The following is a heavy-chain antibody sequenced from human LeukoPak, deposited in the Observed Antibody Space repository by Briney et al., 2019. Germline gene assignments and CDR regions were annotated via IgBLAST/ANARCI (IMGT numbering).Heavy chain of an antibody. J-gene: IGHJ4*02. CDR3: ARAVGYYDILTGYYTPPSFDY. CDR1: GGSFSGYY. D-gene: IGHD3-9*01. CDR2: INHSGST. V-gene: IGHV4-34*01. Sequence: SETLSLTCAVYGGSFSGYYWSWIRQPPGKGLEWIGEINHSGSTNYNPSLKSRVTISVDTSKNQFSLKLSSVTAADTAVYYCARAVGYYDILTGYYTPPSFDYWGQGTLVTVSS.